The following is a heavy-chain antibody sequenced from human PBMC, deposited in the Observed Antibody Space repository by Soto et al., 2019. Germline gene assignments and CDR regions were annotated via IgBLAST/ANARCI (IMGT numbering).Heavy chain of an antibody. Sequence: RASVKVSCKASGYTFSSYAMHWVRQAPGQRLEWMGWINAGNGNTKYSQKFQGRVTITRDTSASTAYMELSSLRSEDTAVYYCARFNGYSYDAFDIWGQGTMVTVSS. V-gene: IGHV1-3*01. CDR3: ARFNGYSYDAFDI. CDR2: INAGNGNT. CDR1: GYTFSSYA. D-gene: IGHD5-18*01. J-gene: IGHJ3*02.